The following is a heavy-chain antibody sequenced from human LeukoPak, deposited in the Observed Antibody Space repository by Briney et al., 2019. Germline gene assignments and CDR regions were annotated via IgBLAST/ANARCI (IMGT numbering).Heavy chain of an antibody. CDR2: IIPILGIA. J-gene: IGHJ5*02. V-gene: IGHV1-69*04. Sequence: SVKVSCKASGGTFSSYAISWVRQAPGQGLEWMGRIIPILGIANYAQKFQGRVTITADKSTSTAYMELSSLRSEDTAVYYCARAWSDRGRGYWFDPWGQGTLVTVSS. CDR1: GGTFSSYA. D-gene: IGHD3-16*02. CDR3: ARAWSDRGRGYWFDP.